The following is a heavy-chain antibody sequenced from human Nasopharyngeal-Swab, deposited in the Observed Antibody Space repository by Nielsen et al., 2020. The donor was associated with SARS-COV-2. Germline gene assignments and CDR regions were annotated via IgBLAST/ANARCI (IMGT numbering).Heavy chain of an antibody. J-gene: IGHJ4*02. CDR2: ISSSTTYI. CDR1: GFTFSNYN. CDR3: AKDRQLWSNDFDY. D-gene: IGHD5-18*01. V-gene: IGHV3-21*01. Sequence: GASLKISCAASGFTFSNYNMNWVRQAPGKGLEWVSSISSSTTYIYYADSVKGRFTISRDNAKNSLYLQMNSLRAEDTAMYYCAKDRQLWSNDFDYWGQGTLVTVSS.